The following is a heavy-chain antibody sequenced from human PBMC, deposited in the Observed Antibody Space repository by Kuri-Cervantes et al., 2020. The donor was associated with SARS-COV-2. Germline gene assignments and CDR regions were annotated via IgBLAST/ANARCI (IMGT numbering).Heavy chain of an antibody. Sequence: GGSLRLSCAASGFTVSSNYMSWVRQAPGKGLEWVSVIYSGGSTYYADSVKGRFTISRDNSKNTLYLQMNSLRAEDTAVYYCAKGIRRFLESLDYWGQGTLVTVSS. D-gene: IGHD3-3*01. V-gene: IGHV3-53*01. CDR1: GFTVSSNY. J-gene: IGHJ4*02. CDR2: IYSGGST. CDR3: AKGIRRFLESLDY.